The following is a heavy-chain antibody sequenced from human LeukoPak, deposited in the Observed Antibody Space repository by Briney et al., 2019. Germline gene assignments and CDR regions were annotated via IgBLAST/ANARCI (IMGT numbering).Heavy chain of an antibody. Sequence: PGGSLRLSCAASGSTFSDYYMSWIRQAPGKGLEWVSYISSSGSTIYYADSVKGRFTISRDNAKNSLYLQMNSLRAEDTAVYYCARHGDYAAHYFDYWGQGTLVTVSS. V-gene: IGHV3-11*04. D-gene: IGHD4-17*01. CDR2: ISSSGSTI. J-gene: IGHJ4*02. CDR3: ARHGDYAAHYFDY. CDR1: GSTFSDYY.